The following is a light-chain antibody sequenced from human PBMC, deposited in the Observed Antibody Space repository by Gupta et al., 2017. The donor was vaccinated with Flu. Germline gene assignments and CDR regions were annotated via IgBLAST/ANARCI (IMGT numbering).Light chain of an antibody. Sequence: DIQMTQSPSSLSASVGDRVTITCRASQSISSYLNWYQQKPGKGPKLLIYAASSLQRGVTSRFSGSGAGTDFTLTISSRQPEDFASYYCQQSYSNPPMYTFGQGTXLEIK. J-gene: IGKJ2*01. CDR2: AAS. CDR3: QQSYSNPPMYT. CDR1: QSISSY. V-gene: IGKV1-39*01.